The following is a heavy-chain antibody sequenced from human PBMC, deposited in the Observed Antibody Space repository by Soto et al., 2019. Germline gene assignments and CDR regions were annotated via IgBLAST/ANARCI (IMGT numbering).Heavy chain of an antibody. CDR3: ARASYGAYRPFDS. V-gene: IGHV4-34*01. CDR2: INHSGST. D-gene: IGHD4-17*01. Sequence: QVQLQQWGAGLLKPSETLSLTCAVYGGSFSGYYWSWIRQPPGKGLEWIGEINHSGSTNYNPSLKSRVTISVDTSKHQLSLKLSTVTAADTAVYYCARASYGAYRPFDSWGQGPLVTVSS. CDR1: GGSFSGYY. J-gene: IGHJ4*02.